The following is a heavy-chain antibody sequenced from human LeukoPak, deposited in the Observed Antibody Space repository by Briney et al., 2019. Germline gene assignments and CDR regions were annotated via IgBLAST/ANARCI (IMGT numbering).Heavy chain of an antibody. J-gene: IGHJ4*02. CDR1: GGTFSSYA. D-gene: IGHD5-24*01. CDR2: IIPIFGTA. V-gene: IGHV1-69*13. Sequence: SVNVSCKASGGTFSSYAISWVRQAPGQGLEWMGGIIPIFGTANYAQKFQGRVTITADESTSTAYMELSSLRSEDTAVYYCARDWLEMAVNWGQGTLVTVSS. CDR3: ARDWLEMAVN.